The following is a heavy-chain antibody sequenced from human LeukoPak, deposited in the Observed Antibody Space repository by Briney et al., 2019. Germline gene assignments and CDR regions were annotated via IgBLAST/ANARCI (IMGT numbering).Heavy chain of an antibody. CDR1: GGSISSYY. V-gene: IGHV4-59*08. CDR3: ALYPDDSSGYFDY. D-gene: IGHD3-22*01. Sequence: SETLSLTCTVSGGSISSYYWSWIRQPPGKGLEWIGYIYYSGSTNYNPSFKSRVTISVDTSKNQFSLKLSSVTAADTAVYYCALYPDDSSGYFDYWGQGTLVTVSS. CDR2: IYYSGST. J-gene: IGHJ4*02.